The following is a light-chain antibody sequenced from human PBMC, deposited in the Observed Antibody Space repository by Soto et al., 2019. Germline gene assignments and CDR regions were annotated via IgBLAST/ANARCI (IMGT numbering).Light chain of an antibody. CDR1: QSVSSSY. J-gene: IGKJ1*01. Sequence: EIVLTQSPGTLSLSPGERATLSCRASQSVSSSYLAWYQQKPGQAPRLLIYGASSRATGIPDRFSGSGSGTDFTLTISRQEPDDFAVYYCQQSGSSPRTFGQGTKVDIK. V-gene: IGKV3-20*01. CDR3: QQSGSSPRT. CDR2: GAS.